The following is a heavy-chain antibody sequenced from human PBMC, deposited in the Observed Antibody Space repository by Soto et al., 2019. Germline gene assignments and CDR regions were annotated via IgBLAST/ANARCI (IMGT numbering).Heavy chain of an antibody. D-gene: IGHD3-10*01. Sequence: PGGSLSLSCAASGFTFSRYAIHSVRRAPGKGLKWVAVISRDVSNTYYVDSVKGRFAISRDTSKNTMYLQMNSLSDADKAVYYCARSRNSAVDDSFCFWGLGTLVTGSS. CDR2: ISRDVSNT. J-gene: IGHJ4*02. CDR3: ARSRNSAVDDSFCF. V-gene: IGHV3-30*09. CDR1: GFTFSRYA.